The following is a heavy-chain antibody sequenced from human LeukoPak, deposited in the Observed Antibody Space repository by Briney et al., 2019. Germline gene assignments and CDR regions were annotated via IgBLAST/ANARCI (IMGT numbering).Heavy chain of an antibody. J-gene: IGHJ6*03. CDR1: GGSISSSSYY. CDR3: ARYYDSSGYYIYYYYYMDV. V-gene: IGHV4-39*01. Sequence: SETLSLTCTVSGGSISSSSYYWGWIRQPPGKGLEWIGSIYYSGSTYYNPSLKSRVTISVDTSKNQFSLKLSSVTAADTAVYYCARYYDSSGYYIYYYYYMDVWGKGTTVTVSS. CDR2: IYYSGST. D-gene: IGHD3-22*01.